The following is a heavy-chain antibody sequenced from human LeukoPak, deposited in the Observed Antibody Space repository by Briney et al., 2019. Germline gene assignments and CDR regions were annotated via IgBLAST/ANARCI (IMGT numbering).Heavy chain of an antibody. D-gene: IGHD5-18*01. CDR3: AREGRGYSYGIVDY. V-gene: IGHV3-30-3*01. CDR2: ISYDGSNK. J-gene: IGHJ4*02. Sequence: GGSLRLSCAASGFTFSSYAMHWVRQAPGKGLEWVAVISYDGSNKYYADSVKGRFTISRDNSKNAPYLQMNSLRAEDTAVYYCAREGRGYSYGIVDYWGQGTLVTVSS. CDR1: GFTFSSYA.